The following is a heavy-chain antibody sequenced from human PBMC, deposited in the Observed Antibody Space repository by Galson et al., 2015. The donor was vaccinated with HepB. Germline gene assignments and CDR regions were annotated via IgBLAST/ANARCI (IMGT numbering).Heavy chain of an antibody. J-gene: IGHJ4*02. Sequence: QSGAEVKKPGESLKISCKGSGYSFTSYWIGWVRQMPGKGLEWMGIIYPGDSDTRYSPSFQGQVTISADKSISTAYLQWSSLEASDTAMYYCARSTILLWFGELSHDYFDYWGQGTLVTVSS. CDR2: IYPGDSDT. D-gene: IGHD3-10*01. CDR1: GYSFTSYW. V-gene: IGHV5-51*01. CDR3: ARSTILLWFGELSHDYFDY.